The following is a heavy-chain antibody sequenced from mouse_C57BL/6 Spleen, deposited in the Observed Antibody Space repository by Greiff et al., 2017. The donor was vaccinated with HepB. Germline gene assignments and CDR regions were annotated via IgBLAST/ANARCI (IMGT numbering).Heavy chain of an antibody. V-gene: IGHV14-4*01. J-gene: IGHJ3*01. D-gene: IGHD4-1*01. CDR2: IDPENGDT. Sequence: EVQRVESGAELVRPGASVKLSCTASGFNIKDDYMHWVKQRPEQGLEWIGWIDPENGDTEYASKFQGKATITADTSSNTAYLQLSSLTSEDTAVYYCTTNWAFAYWGQGTLVTVSA. CDR3: TTNWAFAY. CDR1: GFNIKDDY.